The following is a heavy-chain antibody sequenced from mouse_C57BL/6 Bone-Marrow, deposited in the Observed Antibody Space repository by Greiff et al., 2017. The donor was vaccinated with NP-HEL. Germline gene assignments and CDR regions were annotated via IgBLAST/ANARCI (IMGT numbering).Heavy chain of an antibody. CDR3: AKRCNEFAY. Sequence: VQLQESGPDLVRPGVSVKLSCTGSGFTFTDYAMPWVQQTPAKSLEWIGVISNGYGDACYTENFKDQVTITRDKAYNNAYMELARLKSEDSAVYYCAKRCNEFAYRGKGTLVTVDA. D-gene: IGHD2-1*01. CDR2: ISNGYGDA. CDR1: GFTFTDYA. J-gene: IGHJ3*01. V-gene: IGHV1-67*01.